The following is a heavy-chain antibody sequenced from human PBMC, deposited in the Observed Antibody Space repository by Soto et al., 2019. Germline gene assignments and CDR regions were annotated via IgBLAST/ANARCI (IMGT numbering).Heavy chain of an antibody. CDR1: GFTFSSHG. J-gene: IGHJ4*02. CDR2: IWYDGSNK. Sequence: QVQLVESGGGVVQPGRSLRLSCAASGFTFSSHGMHWVRQAPGKGLEWVAVIWYDGSNKYYADSVKGRFTISRDNTKNTLYLQMNSLRVEDTAVYYCARWGPNRGSVYWGQGTQVTVSS. CDR3: ARWGPNRGSVY. V-gene: IGHV3-33*01. D-gene: IGHD3-10*01.